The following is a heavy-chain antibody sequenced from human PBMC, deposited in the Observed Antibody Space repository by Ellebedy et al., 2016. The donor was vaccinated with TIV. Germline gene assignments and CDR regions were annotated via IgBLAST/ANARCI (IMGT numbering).Heavy chain of an antibody. CDR2: IHPKNGGT. CDR1: KYTFTVYS. D-gene: IGHD5-12*01. Sequence: ASVKVSCXASKYTFTVYSIHWVRQAPGQGLEWMGRIHPKNGGTNYALKFQGRVTMTRDTSTNTAYMELSGLRSEDTAVYYCARWDSGFLSGVYYNYGMDVWGQGTTVTV. J-gene: IGHJ6*02. V-gene: IGHV1-2*06. CDR3: ARWDSGFLSGVYYNYGMDV.